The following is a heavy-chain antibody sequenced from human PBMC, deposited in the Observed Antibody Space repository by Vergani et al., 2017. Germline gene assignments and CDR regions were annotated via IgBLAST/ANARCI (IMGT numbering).Heavy chain of an antibody. Sequence: QVQLVESGGGVVQPGRSLRLSCAASGFTFSSYAMHWVRQAPGKGLEWVAVISYDGSNKYYADSVKGRFTISRDNAKNSLYLQMNSLRAEDTAVYYCARVPQDLTVTTRYYYYGMDVWGQGTTVTVSS. CDR1: GFTFSSYA. D-gene: IGHD4-17*01. V-gene: IGHV3-30-3*01. CDR2: ISYDGSNK. CDR3: ARVPQDLTVTTRYYYYGMDV. J-gene: IGHJ6*02.